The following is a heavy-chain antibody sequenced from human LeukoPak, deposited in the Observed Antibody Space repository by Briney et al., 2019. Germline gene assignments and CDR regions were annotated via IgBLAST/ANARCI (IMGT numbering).Heavy chain of an antibody. CDR2: IYYSKST. V-gene: IGHV4-59*08. J-gene: IGHJ4*02. Sequence: SGTLSLTCTGSGCSISRYYWSWIRQPPGKGLEWVGYIYYSKSTNYNPSLKSRVTISVDTSKNQFSLKLSSMTAADTAVYYCARHPYYYDSSGYPGSGWRRLHKTSFFDYWGQGTLVTVSS. D-gene: IGHD3-22*01. CDR3: ARHPYYYDSSGYPGSGWRRLHKTSFFDY. CDR1: GCSISRYY.